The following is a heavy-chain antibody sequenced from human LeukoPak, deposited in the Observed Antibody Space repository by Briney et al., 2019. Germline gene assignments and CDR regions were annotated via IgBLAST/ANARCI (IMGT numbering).Heavy chain of an antibody. V-gene: IGHV3-7*01. CDR3: ARDRIGWFDY. D-gene: IGHD2-15*01. Sequence: GGSLRLSCAASGFTFSSFWMSWVRQAPGKGLEWVADIKQGGSEKYYVDSVKGRFTISRDNAKNSLNLQMNSLRVEDTAVYYCARDRIGWFDYWGQGTLVTVFS. J-gene: IGHJ4*02. CDR1: GFTFSSFW. CDR2: IKQGGSEK.